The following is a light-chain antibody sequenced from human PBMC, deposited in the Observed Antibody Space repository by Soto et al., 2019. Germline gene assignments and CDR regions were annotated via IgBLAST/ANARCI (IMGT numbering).Light chain of an antibody. CDR1: QTVASN. J-gene: IGKJ2*01. Sequence: EIVMTQSPATLSLSPGERATLSCRASQTVASNIAWYQQKPGQAPRLLIHGASSRATGVSARFSGTGSGKEFTLTISSLQSEDFAVYYCQQYQNWPPQYTFGQGTRLQI. CDR3: QQYQNWPPQYT. CDR2: GAS. V-gene: IGKV3-15*01.